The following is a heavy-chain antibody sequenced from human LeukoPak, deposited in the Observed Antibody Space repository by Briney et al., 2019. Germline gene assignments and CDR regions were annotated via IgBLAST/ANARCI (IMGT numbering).Heavy chain of an antibody. CDR2: IYNGVPT. J-gene: IGHJ4*02. Sequence: SETLPLICTASGFSISRFYWSWVRQPPGKGLEWIANIYNGVPTYYNPSLRSRVTLSVDTSKNRFSLTLRSVTATDTALYYCVQTTGWPGFDYWGQGILVTVSS. D-gene: IGHD6-19*01. CDR3: VQTTGWPGFDY. CDR1: GFSISRFY. V-gene: IGHV4-4*09.